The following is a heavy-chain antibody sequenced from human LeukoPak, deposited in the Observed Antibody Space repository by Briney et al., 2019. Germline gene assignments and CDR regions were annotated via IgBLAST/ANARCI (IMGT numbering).Heavy chain of an antibody. V-gene: IGHV3-30-3*01. CDR2: ISYDGSNK. D-gene: IGHD6-19*01. Sequence: GRSLRLSCAASGFTFSSNAMHWVRQAPGKGLEWVAVISYDGSNKYYADSVKGRFTISRDNSKNTLYLQMNSLRAEDTAVYYCARDRYSSGWHGGNWFDPWGQGTLVTVSS. CDR3: ARDRYSSGWHGGNWFDP. J-gene: IGHJ5*02. CDR1: GFTFSSNA.